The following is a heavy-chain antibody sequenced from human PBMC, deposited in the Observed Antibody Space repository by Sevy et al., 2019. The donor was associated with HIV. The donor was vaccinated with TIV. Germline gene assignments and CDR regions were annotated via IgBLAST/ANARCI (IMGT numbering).Heavy chain of an antibody. CDR3: ARDVPNTGGVGINWFDP. J-gene: IGHJ5*02. Sequence: ASVKVSCKASGYTFTSCGISWVRQAPGQGLEWMGWISAYNGNTNYAQKLQGRVTMTTDTSTSTAYMELRSLRSDDTAVYYCARDVPNTGGVGINWFDPWGQGTLVTVSS. CDR1: GYTFTSCG. V-gene: IGHV1-18*01. D-gene: IGHD2-8*02. CDR2: ISAYNGNT.